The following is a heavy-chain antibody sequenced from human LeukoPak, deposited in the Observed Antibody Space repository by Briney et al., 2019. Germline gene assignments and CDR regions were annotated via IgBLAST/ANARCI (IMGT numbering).Heavy chain of an antibody. V-gene: IGHV1-2*02. J-gene: IGHJ4*02. CDR1: GYTFTGYY. CDR2: INPNSGGT. D-gene: IGHD5-24*01. Sequence: ASVKVSCKASGYTFTGYYIHWVRQAPGQGLEWMGWINPNSGGTNYAQKFQGRVTMTRDTSISAAYMELSRLRSDDTAVYYCARDGRDGYNLVHYWGQGTLVTVSS. CDR3: ARDGRDGYNLVHY.